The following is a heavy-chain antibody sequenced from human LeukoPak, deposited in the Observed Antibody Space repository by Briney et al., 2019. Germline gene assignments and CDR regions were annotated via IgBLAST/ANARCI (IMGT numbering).Heavy chain of an antibody. CDR2: ISGNGIDT. J-gene: IGHJ4*02. Sequence: PGGSLRLSCAASEFTFSNYAMSWIRQAPGKGLEWVSAISGNGIDTYYADSVKGRFTISRDNSKNTLYLQMSSLRAEDTAVYYCAAITMVRGWVFDYWGQGTLVTVSS. D-gene: IGHD3-10*01. CDR3: AAITMVRGWVFDY. CDR1: EFTFSNYA. V-gene: IGHV3-23*01.